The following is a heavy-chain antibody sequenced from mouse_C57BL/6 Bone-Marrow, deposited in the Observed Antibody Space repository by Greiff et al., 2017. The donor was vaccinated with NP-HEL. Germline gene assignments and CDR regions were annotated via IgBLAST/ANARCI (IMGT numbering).Heavy chain of an antibody. D-gene: IGHD2-10*01. CDR1: GYSITSDY. V-gene: IGHV3-8*01. CDR3: ARYLLWDEDWYFYV. Sequence: EVKLMESGPGLAKPSQTLSLTCSVTGYSITSDYWNWIRNFPGNKLEYMGYISYSGSTYYNPSLKSRISITRDTSKNQYYLQLNSVTTEDTATYYCARYLLWDEDWYFYVWGTGTTVTVSS. CDR2: ISYSGST. J-gene: IGHJ1*03.